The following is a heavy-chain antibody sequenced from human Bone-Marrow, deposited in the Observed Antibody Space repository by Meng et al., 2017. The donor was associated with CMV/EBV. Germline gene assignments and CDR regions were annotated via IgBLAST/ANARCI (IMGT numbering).Heavy chain of an antibody. Sequence: GESLKISCAASGFTFSSYWMHWVRQAPGKGLVWVSRINSDGSATSYADSVKGRFTISRDNAKNTLYLQMNSLRVEDTAVYYCARYCSSNSWLSLFDLWGRGTLVTVSS. J-gene: IGHJ2*01. CDR1: GFTFSSYW. CDR3: ARYCSSNSWLSLFDL. CDR2: INSDGSAT. V-gene: IGHV3-74*01. D-gene: IGHD2-2*01.